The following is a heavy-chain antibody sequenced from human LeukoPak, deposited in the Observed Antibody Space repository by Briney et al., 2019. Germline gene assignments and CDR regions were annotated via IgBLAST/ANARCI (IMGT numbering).Heavy chain of an antibody. CDR2: FKSKTNGGTT. D-gene: IGHD1-26*01. V-gene: IGHV3-15*01. CDR1: GFTFSDAW. Sequence: GGSLRLSCSASGFTFSDAWMNWVRQVPGKGLEWVGLFKSKTNGGTTDYAAPVKGRFTMSRDDSKNTLYLQMNSLKTEDTAVYYCTTEYSGSFSNWGQGILVTVSS. CDR3: TTEYSGSFSN. J-gene: IGHJ4*02.